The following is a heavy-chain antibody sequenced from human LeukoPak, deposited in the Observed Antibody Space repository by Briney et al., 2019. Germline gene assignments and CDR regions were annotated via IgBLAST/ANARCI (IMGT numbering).Heavy chain of an antibody. V-gene: IGHV4-30-2*01. CDR1: GGSISSGGYY. J-gene: IGHJ4*02. Sequence: SETLSLTCTVSGGSISSGGYYWSWIRQPPGKGLEWIGYIYHSGSTYYNPSLKSRVTISVDRSKNQFSLKLSSVTAADTAVYYCARAPSSSTSRWFDYWGQGTLVTVSS. CDR2: IYHSGST. CDR3: ARAPSSSTSRWFDY. D-gene: IGHD2-2*01.